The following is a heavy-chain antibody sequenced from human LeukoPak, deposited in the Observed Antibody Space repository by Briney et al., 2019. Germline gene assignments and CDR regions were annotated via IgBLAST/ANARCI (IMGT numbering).Heavy chain of an antibody. Sequence: SETLSLTCTVSGGSISSSSYYWGWIRQPPGRGLGWIGSIYYSGSTYYNPSLKSRVTISVDTSKNQFSLKLSSVTAADTAVYYCARDFRARRGYCSGGSCYYFDYWGQGTLVTVSS. J-gene: IGHJ4*02. D-gene: IGHD2-15*01. CDR3: ARDFRARRGYCSGGSCYYFDY. CDR2: IYYSGST. V-gene: IGHV4-39*07. CDR1: GGSISSSSYY.